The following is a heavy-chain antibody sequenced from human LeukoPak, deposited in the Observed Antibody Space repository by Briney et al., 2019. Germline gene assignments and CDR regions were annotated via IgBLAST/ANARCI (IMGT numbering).Heavy chain of an antibody. CDR3: ALGYCGGGSCYAREYFQH. Sequence: SQTLSLTCTVSGGSISSGGYYWAWVRQHPGKGLEWIGYIYYSGSTYYNPSLKSRVTISVDTSKNQFSLRLSSVTAADTAVYYCALGYCGGGSCYAREYFQHWGQGTLVTVSS. J-gene: IGHJ1*01. CDR2: IYYSGST. D-gene: IGHD2-15*01. CDR1: GGSISSGGYY. V-gene: IGHV4-31*03.